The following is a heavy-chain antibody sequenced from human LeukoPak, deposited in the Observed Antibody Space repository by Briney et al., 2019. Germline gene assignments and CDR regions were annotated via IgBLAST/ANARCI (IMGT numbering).Heavy chain of an antibody. CDR1: GDSISSGSYY. CDR3: ARGVLQSIVVVPAARGGGYYYYMDV. J-gene: IGHJ6*03. Sequence: SETLSLTCTVSGDSISSGSYYWSWIRQPAGKGLEWIGRIYTSGSTNYNPSLKSRVTMSVDTSKNQFSLKLSSVTAADTAVYYCARGVLQSIVVVPAARGGGYYYYMDVWGKGTTVTISS. V-gene: IGHV4-61*02. D-gene: IGHD2-2*01. CDR2: IYTSGST.